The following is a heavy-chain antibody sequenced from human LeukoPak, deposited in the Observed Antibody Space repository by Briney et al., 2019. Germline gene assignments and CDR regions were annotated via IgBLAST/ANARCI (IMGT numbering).Heavy chain of an antibody. CDR1: GFTFSDYY. CDR2: ISGSSTYT. Sequence: GGSLRLSCAASGFTFSDYYMSWIRQAPGKGLEWVSYISGSSTYTSYAESVKGRFTISRDNAKNLLYLQMNSLRAEDTAVYHCARDCTSTSCYVFDYWGQGTLVSVSS. D-gene: IGHD2-2*01. V-gene: IGHV3-11*05. J-gene: IGHJ4*02. CDR3: ARDCTSTSCYVFDY.